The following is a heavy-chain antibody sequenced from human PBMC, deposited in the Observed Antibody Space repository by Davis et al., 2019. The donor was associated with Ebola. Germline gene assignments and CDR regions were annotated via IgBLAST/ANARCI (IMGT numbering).Heavy chain of an antibody. D-gene: IGHD2-21*01. CDR1: GYMFTTYW. J-gene: IGHJ4*02. CDR3: AISYCGGNCFSEHYFDY. CDR2: IYPRDSDV. V-gene: IGHV5-51*01. Sequence: GGSLRLSCKTSGYMFTTYWIAWVRQKPGSGLEWMGLIYPRDSDVRYNSSFQGQVSISADKSVTTAYLQWRSLQASDAAMYYCAISYCGGNCFSEHYFDYWGQGTLVTVSS.